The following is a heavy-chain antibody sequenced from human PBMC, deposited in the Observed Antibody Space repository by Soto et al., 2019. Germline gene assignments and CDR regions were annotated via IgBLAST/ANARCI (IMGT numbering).Heavy chain of an antibody. Sequence: QVHLVESGGGLVKPGGSLRLSCAAPGFTFSDYYMTWIRQAPGKGLEWVSYISSGGSSIYYADSVKGRFTISRDNAKNSLYLQMNSLRAEDTAMYYCASLAIGTIIRGAPDFWGQGTLVTVSS. J-gene: IGHJ4*02. CDR3: ASLAIGTIIRGAPDF. V-gene: IGHV3-11*01. CDR2: ISSGGSSI. CDR1: GFTFSDYY. D-gene: IGHD3-10*01.